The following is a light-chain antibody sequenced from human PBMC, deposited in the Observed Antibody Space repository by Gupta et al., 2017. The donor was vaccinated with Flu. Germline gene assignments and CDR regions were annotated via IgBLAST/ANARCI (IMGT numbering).Light chain of an antibody. V-gene: IGLV3-25*01. CDR3: QSSDTTGYYQV. J-gene: IGLJ2*01. Sequence: YWYQWKAGQAPVMVIYKDKERPAGIPERFSGSTSGTTVTLTIVAVQAEDEADYFCQSSDTTGYYQVFGGGTKLTIL. CDR2: KDK.